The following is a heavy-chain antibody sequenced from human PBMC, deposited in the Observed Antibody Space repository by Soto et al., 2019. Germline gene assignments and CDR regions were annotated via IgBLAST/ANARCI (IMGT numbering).Heavy chain of an antibody. D-gene: IGHD2-21*01. CDR2: IIPIFGTA. V-gene: IGHV1-69*01. J-gene: IGHJ4*02. CDR1: GGTFSSYA. CDR3: ARVFLGDGYNPHGIDY. Sequence: QVQLVQSGAEVKKPGSSVKVSCKASGGTFSSYAISWVRQAPGQGLEWMGGIIPIFGTANYAQKFQGRVTSTADESTSTAYMELSSLRSEDTAVYYCARVFLGDGYNPHGIDYWGQGTLVTVSS.